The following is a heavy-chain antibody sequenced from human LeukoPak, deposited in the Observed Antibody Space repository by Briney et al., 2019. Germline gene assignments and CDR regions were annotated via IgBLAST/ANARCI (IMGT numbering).Heavy chain of an antibody. CDR2: IYSGGYT. J-gene: IGHJ4*02. Sequence: GGSLRLSCAASGFTVSSNYMSWVRQAPGKGLEWVSVIYSGGYTYYADSVKGRFTISRDNSKNTLYLLMNNLGGEDTAVYYCARTGNPATGDYWGQGTLVTVSS. D-gene: IGHD1-1*01. CDR3: ARTGNPATGDY. CDR1: GFTVSSNY. V-gene: IGHV3-53*01.